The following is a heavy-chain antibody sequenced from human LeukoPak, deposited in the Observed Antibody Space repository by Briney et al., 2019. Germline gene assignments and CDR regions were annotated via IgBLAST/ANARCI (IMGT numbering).Heavy chain of an antibody. V-gene: IGHV4-61*02. CDR2: IYTSGST. CDR1: GRSISSGSYY. D-gene: IGHD3-10*01. J-gene: IGHJ5*02. CDR3: ARWFRDENWFDP. Sequence: SQTLSLTCTVSGRSISSGSYYWSWIRQPAGKGLEWIGRIYTSGSTNYNPSLKSRVTISVDTSKNQFSLKLSSVTAADTAVYYCARWFRDENWFDPWGQGTLVTVSS.